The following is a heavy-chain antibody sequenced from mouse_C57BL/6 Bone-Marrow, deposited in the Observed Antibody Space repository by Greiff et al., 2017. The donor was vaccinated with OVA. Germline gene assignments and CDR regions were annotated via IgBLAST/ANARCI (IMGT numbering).Heavy chain of an antibody. CDR1: GYAFTNYL. V-gene: IGHV1-54*01. J-gene: IGHJ2*01. CDR2: INPGSGGT. CDR3: ARGSLDY. Sequence: QVQLQQSGPELVRPGTSVKVSCKASGYAFTNYLIEWVKQRPGQGLEWIGVINPGSGGTNYNEKFKGKATLTADKSSSTAYMQLSRLTSEDSAVCVCARGSLDYWDRGTTLTVSA.